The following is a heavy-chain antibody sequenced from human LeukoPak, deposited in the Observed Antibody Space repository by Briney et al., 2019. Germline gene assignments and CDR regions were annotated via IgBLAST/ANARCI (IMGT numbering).Heavy chain of an antibody. J-gene: IGHJ4*02. D-gene: IGHD6-19*01. Sequence: PGGSLRLSCSASGFTFSSYAMHWVRQAPGKGREYGSAISSNGGSTYYADSVKGRFTISRDNSKNTLYLQMSSLRAEDTAVYYCVKDLGQQWLVSYFDYWGRGTLVTVSS. V-gene: IGHV3-64D*06. CDR2: ISSNGGST. CDR3: VKDLGQQWLVSYFDY. CDR1: GFTFSSYA.